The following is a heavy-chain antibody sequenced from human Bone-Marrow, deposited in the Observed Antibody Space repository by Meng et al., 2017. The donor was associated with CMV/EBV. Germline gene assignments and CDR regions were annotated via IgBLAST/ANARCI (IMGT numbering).Heavy chain of an antibody. V-gene: IGHV3-21*04. CDR3: ARSNY. Sequence: GGSLRLSCTVSGGSISSSSYYWGWVRQAPGKGLEWVSSISSSSSYIYYADSVKGRFTISRDNAKNSLYLQMNSLRAEDTAVYYCARSNYWGQGTLVTVSS. J-gene: IGHJ4*02. CDR2: ISSSSSYI. CDR1: GGSISSSSYY.